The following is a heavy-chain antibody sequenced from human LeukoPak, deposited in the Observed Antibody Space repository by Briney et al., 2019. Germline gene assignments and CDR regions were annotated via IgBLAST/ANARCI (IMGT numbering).Heavy chain of an antibody. CDR1: GGSISSSSYY. V-gene: IGHV4-39*07. J-gene: IGHJ4*02. CDR3: ARVESSWLLLDY. D-gene: IGHD6-13*01. CDR2: IYYSGST. Sequence: PSETLSLTCTVSGGSISSSSYYWGWIRQPPGKGLEWIGCIYYSGSTYYNPSLKSRVTISVDTSKNQFSLKLSSVTAADTAVYYCARVESSWLLLDYWGQGTLVTVSS.